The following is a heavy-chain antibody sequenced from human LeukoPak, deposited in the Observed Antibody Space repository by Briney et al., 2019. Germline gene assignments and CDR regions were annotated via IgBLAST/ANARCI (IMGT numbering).Heavy chain of an antibody. J-gene: IGHJ5*02. Sequence: SETLSLTCTVSGGSISSYYWSWIRQPAGKGLEWIGRIYISGSTNYNPSLKSRVTISVDTSKNQFSLKLSSVTAADTAVYYCARDRSYSSSGLFDPWGQGTLVTVSS. CDR1: GGSISSYY. V-gene: IGHV4-4*07. D-gene: IGHD6-13*01. CDR3: ARDRSYSSSGLFDP. CDR2: IYISGST.